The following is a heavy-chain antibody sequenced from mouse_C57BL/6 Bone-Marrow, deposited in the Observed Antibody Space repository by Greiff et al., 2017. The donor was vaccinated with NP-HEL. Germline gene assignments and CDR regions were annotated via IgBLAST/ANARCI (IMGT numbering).Heavy chain of an antibody. J-gene: IGHJ2*01. D-gene: IGHD1-1*01. CDR1: GYTFTDYY. V-gene: IGHV1-76*01. CDR2: IYPGSGNT. Sequence: QVQLQQSGAELVRPGASVKLSCKASGYTFTDYYINWVKQRPGQGLEWIARIYPGSGNTYYNEKFKGKATLTAEKSSSTAYMQLSSLTSEDSAVYFCARLNYYGSSYGDYWGQGTTLTVSS. CDR3: ARLNYYGSSYGDY.